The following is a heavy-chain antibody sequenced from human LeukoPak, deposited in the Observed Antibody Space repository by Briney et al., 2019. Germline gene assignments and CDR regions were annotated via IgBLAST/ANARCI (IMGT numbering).Heavy chain of an antibody. CDR2: IRYDGSNK. CDR3: ATVSLEQLNWFDP. V-gene: IGHV3-30*02. CDR1: GFTFCSYG. Sequence: PGGSLRLSCAASGFTFCSYGMHWVRQAPGKGLEWVAFIRYDGSNKYYADSVKGRFTISRDNSKNTLYLQMNSLRAEDTAVYYCATVSLEQLNWFDPWGQGTLVTVSS. D-gene: IGHD6-13*01. J-gene: IGHJ5*02.